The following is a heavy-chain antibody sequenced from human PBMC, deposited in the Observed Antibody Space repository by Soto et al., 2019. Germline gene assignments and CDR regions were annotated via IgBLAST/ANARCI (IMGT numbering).Heavy chain of an antibody. V-gene: IGHV4-31*03. Sequence: SSETLSLTCTVSGGSISSGGYYWSWIRQHPGKGLEWIGYVYYSGSTYYNPSLKSRVTISVDTSKNQFSLKLSSVTAADTAVYYCARDTSVRDGMDVWGQGTTVTVSS. CDR3: ARDTSVRDGMDV. J-gene: IGHJ6*02. D-gene: IGHD2-2*01. CDR1: GGSISSGGYY. CDR2: VYYSGST.